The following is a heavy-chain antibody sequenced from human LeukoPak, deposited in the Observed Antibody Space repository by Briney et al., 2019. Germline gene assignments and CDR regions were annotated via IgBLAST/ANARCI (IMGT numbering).Heavy chain of an antibody. J-gene: IGHJ5*02. CDR3: ARTAYPSSSWFDP. D-gene: IGHD6-6*01. CDR2: IHTNSGGT. CDR1: GYTFTGYY. Sequence: GPSVKVSCKASGYTFTGYYMHWVRQAPGQGLEWMGWIHTNSGGTNFAQSFQGRVTLTRDTSITTAYMDLRNLRSNDTAVYFCARTAYPSSSWFDPWGQGTLVTVPS. V-gene: IGHV1-2*02.